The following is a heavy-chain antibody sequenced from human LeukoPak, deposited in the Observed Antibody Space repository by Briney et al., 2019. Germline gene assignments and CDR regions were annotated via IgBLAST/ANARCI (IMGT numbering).Heavy chain of an antibody. CDR3: AGGYCSSTSCYARYYYGMDV. CDR1: GXSISSYY. J-gene: IGHJ6*02. D-gene: IGHD2-2*01. Sequence: SETLSLTCTVSGXSISSYYWSWIRQPPGKGQEWIGYIYYSGSTNYNPSLKSRVTISVDTSKNQFSLKLSSVTAADTAVYYCAGGYCSSTSCYARYYYGMDVWGQGTTVTVSS. CDR2: IYYSGST. V-gene: IGHV4-59*01.